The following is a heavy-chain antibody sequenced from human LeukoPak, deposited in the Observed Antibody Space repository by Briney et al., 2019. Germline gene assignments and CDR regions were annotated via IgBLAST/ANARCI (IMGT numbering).Heavy chain of an antibody. J-gene: IGHJ4*02. V-gene: IGHV3-21*01. CDR3: ARFYGSGRDSNFDY. Sequence: GGSLRLSCAASGFTFSSYSMNWVRQAPGKGLECVSSISSSSTYIYYADSLKGRFTISRDNAKNSLFLQMNSLRAEDTAVYYCARFYGSGRDSNFDYWGQGTLVTVSS. D-gene: IGHD3-10*01. CDR2: ISSSSTYI. CDR1: GFTFSSYS.